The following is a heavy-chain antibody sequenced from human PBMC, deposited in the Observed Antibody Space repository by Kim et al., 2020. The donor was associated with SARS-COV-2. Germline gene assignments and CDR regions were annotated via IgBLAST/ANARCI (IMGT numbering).Heavy chain of an antibody. CDR2: IIPVLGTT. J-gene: IGHJ6*01. Sequence: SVKVSCKTSGDTYNNVGITWVRQAPGQGLEWVGRIIPVLGTTHYAQRVQGRITITADRFTNTIYMELSSLRSDDTAVYYCASDRLRGYSGYDIFYYYGM. CDR1: GDTYNNVG. CDR3: ASDRLRGYSGYDIFYYYGM. V-gene: IGHV1-69*04. D-gene: IGHD5-12*01.